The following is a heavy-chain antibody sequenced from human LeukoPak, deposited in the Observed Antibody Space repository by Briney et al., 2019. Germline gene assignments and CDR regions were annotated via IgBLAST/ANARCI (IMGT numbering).Heavy chain of an antibody. D-gene: IGHD6-19*01. CDR3: ARDAVAGVGLNYFDY. Sequence: PSETLSLTCTVSGGSISSYYWSWVRQPAGKGLEWIGRIYTTGTTNYNPSLKSRVTISVDKSKNQFSLKLSSVTAADTAVYYCARDAVAGVGLNYFDYGGQGTLVTVSS. J-gene: IGHJ4*02. CDR1: GGSISSYY. V-gene: IGHV4-4*07. CDR2: IYTTGTT.